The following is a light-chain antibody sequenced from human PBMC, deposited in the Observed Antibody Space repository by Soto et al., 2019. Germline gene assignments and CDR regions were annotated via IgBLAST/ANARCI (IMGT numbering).Light chain of an antibody. CDR1: NSDVGGYNY. CDR2: DVD. V-gene: IGLV2-14*01. J-gene: IGLJ2*01. Sequence: QSALTQPASISGSPGQSITIPCTGTNSDVGGYNYVSWYQQYPGKAPKLMIYDVDNRPSGVSYRFSGSKSGKTASLTISGLKAEDEADYYCSSYTTSSTVVFGGGTKLTVL. CDR3: SSYTTSSTVV.